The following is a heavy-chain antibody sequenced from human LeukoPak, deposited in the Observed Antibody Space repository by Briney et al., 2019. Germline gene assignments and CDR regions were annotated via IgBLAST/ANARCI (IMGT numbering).Heavy chain of an antibody. J-gene: IGHJ2*01. CDR2: ISYDGSNK. V-gene: IGHV3-30*18. Sequence: GGSLRLSCAASGFTFDDYAMHWVRQAPGKGLEWVAVISYDGSNKYYADSVKGRFTISRDNSKNTLYLQMNSLRAEDTAVYYCAKDDLPDEGDYDWYFDLWGRGTLVTVSS. D-gene: IGHD4-17*01. CDR1: GFTFDDYA. CDR3: AKDDLPDEGDYDWYFDL.